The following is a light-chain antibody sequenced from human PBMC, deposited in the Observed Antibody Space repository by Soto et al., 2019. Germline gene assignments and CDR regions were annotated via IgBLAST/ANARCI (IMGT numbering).Light chain of an antibody. CDR1: QSVSSN. V-gene: IGKV3-15*01. CDR2: GAS. J-gene: IGKJ4*01. Sequence: EIVLTQSPGTLSLSPGERATPSCRASQSVSSNLAWYQQKPGQAPRLLIYGASTRATGIPARFSGSGSGTEFTLTISSLQSEDFAVYYCQHYDAWPLTFGGGTKVDIK. CDR3: QHYDAWPLT.